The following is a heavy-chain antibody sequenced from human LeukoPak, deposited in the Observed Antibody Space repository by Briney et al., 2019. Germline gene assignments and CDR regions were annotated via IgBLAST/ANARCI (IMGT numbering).Heavy chain of an antibody. CDR2: IYYSGST. Sequence: SETLSLTCTASGGSISSGSYSWGWIRQPPGKGLEWIGSIYYSGSTYYNPSLKSRVTISVDTSKNQFSLKLSSVTAADTAVYYCARQIAVEGDWFDPWGQGTLVTVSS. CDR3: ARQIAVEGDWFDP. V-gene: IGHV4-39*01. J-gene: IGHJ5*02. D-gene: IGHD6-19*01. CDR1: GGSISSGSYS.